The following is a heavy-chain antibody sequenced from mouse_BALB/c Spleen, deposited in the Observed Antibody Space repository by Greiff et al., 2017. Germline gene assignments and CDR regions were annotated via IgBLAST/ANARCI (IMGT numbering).Heavy chain of an antibody. J-gene: IGHJ4*01. V-gene: IGHV5-17*02. CDR1: GFTFSSFG. Sequence: EVQRVESGGGLVQPGGSRKLSCAASGFTFSSFGMHWVRQAPEKGLEWVAYISSGSSTIYYADTVKGRFTISRDNPKNTLFLQMTSLRSEDTAMYYCARNYGSRNYAMDYWGQGTSVTVSS. D-gene: IGHD1-1*01. CDR2: ISSGSSTI. CDR3: ARNYGSRNYAMDY.